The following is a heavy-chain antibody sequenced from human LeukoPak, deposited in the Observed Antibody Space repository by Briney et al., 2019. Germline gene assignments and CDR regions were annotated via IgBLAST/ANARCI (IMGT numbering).Heavy chain of an antibody. D-gene: IGHD1-1*01. CDR1: GGSVSSGSFY. Sequence: PSETLSLTCTVSGGSVSSGSFYWTWIRQPPGKGPEWIGYVDYSGSTSYNPSLKRRVTISIDTSKNQFSLKVKYLTAADTAVYYCARGIRTGYGYWGQGTLVTVSS. CDR2: VDYSGST. J-gene: IGHJ4*02. V-gene: IGHV4-61*01. CDR3: ARGIRTGYGY.